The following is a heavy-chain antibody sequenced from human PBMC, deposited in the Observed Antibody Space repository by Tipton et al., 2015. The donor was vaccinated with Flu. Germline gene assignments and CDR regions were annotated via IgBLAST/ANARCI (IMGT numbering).Heavy chain of an antibody. J-gene: IGHJ6*02. Sequence: TLSLTCAISGDSVSSNSAAWNWIRQSPSRGLEWLGRTYYRSKWYNDYAVSVKSRITINPDTSKNQFSLQLNSVTPEDTAVYYCARDRGSISEYYYYGMDVWGQGTTVTVSS. V-gene: IGHV6-1*01. D-gene: IGHD3-10*01. CDR2: TYYRSKWYN. CDR3: ARDRGSISEYYYYGMDV. CDR1: GDSVSSNSAA.